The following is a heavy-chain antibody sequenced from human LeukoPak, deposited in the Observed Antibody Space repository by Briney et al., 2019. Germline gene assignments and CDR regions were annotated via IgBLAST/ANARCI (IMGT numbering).Heavy chain of an antibody. V-gene: IGHV4-61*02. D-gene: IGHD6-19*01. CDR1: GGSISSSNYF. CDR3: AREFSSGWIFYFDH. CDR2: IYSSGST. Sequence: SQTLSLXCTVSGGSISSSNYFWSWIRQPAGKGLEWIGRIYSSGSTNYDPSLKSRVTISVDTSKNQFSLKLNSVAAADTAVYYCAREFSSGWIFYFDHWGQGALVTVSS. J-gene: IGHJ4*02.